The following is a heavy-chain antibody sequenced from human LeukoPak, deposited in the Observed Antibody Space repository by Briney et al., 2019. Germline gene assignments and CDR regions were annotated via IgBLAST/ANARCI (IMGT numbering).Heavy chain of an antibody. CDR3: VRESGRYCSRTSCYPFDY. V-gene: IGHV4-61*02. J-gene: IGHJ4*02. Sequence: PSETLSLTCTVSGGSISSGSYYWSWIRQPAGKGLEWIGRIYTSGSTNYNPSLKSRVTMSVDTSKNQFSLKLSSVTAADTAVYYCVRESGRYCSRTSCYPFDYWGQGTLVTVSS. D-gene: IGHD2-2*01. CDR2: IYTSGST. CDR1: GGSISSGSYY.